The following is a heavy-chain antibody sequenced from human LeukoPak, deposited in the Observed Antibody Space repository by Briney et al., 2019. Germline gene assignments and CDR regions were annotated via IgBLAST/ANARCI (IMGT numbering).Heavy chain of an antibody. CDR1: GYTFTGYY. Sequence: GASVKVSCKASGYTFTGYYMHWVRQAPGQGLEWMGWINPNSGGTNYAQKFQGRVTMTTDTSTSTAYMELRSLRSDDTAMYYCARDGYCSGGSCYSVSWVLDYWGQGTLVTVSS. J-gene: IGHJ4*02. CDR2: INPNSGGT. V-gene: IGHV1-2*02. D-gene: IGHD2-15*01. CDR3: ARDGYCSGGSCYSVSWVLDY.